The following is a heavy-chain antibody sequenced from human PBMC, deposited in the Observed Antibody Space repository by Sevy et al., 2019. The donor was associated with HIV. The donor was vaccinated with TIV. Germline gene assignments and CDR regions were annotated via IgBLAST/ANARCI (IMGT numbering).Heavy chain of an antibody. CDR3: ARDLYSWTYSGNY. D-gene: IGHD1-26*01. Sequence: GESLKISCAASGFTLSSYWMTWVRQAPGKGLEWVANIDQDGSTKDYVDSVKGRFTISRDNAKNSLYLQMDSLRVEDTAVYYCARDLYSWTYSGNYRGQGTLVTVSS. CDR1: GFTLSSYW. J-gene: IGHJ4*02. CDR2: IDQDGSTK. V-gene: IGHV3-7*01.